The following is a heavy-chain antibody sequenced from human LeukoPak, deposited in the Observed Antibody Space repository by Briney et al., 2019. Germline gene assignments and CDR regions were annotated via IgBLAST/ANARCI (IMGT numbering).Heavy chain of an antibody. V-gene: IGHV1-46*01. D-gene: IGHD5-12*01. CDR1: GYTFSSSY. CDR2: INPSGGTT. CDR3: ARYEVATDAFDI. J-gene: IGHJ3*02. Sequence: ASVKVSCKASGYTFSSSYMHWVRQAPGQGLEWMGIINPSGGTTIYAQKFQGRVTMTRDTSISTAYMELSRLRSDDTAVYCCARYEVATDAFDIWGQRTMVTVSS.